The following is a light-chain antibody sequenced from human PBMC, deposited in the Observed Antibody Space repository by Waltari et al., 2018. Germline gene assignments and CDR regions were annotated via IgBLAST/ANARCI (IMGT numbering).Light chain of an antibody. CDR2: DVG. CDR1: RSDVDTYEF. J-gene: IGLJ2*01. Sequence: QSALTQPASVSGSPGLSITISCTGARSDVDTYEFVSWYQQYPGKAPNPFIFDVGDAPSGVSNHYSGSSNGPSVVSSRFSAARSGNTASLSISSLQPEDEADYECASLRYRTGTTIFVGGTRLTVL. CDR3: ASLRYRTGTTI. V-gene: IGLV2-14*01.